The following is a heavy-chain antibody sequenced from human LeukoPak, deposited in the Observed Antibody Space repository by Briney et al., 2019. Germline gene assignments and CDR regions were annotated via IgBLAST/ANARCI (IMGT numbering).Heavy chain of an antibody. Sequence: ASVKVSCKASGYTFTNYYIHWVRQAPGQGLEWMGIINPSGSSASYAQKFQGRVTMTRDTSTSTVYMELSSLRSEDTAVYYCAGGTTNTKGAFDMWGQGTMVTVSS. CDR1: GYTFTNYY. CDR3: AGGTTNTKGAFDM. J-gene: IGHJ3*02. V-gene: IGHV1-46*01. D-gene: IGHD2-8*01. CDR2: INPSGSSA.